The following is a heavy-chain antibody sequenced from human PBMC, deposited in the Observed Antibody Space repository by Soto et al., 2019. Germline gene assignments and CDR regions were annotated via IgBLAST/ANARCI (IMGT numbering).Heavy chain of an antibody. CDR2: INPSGGST. J-gene: IGHJ3*02. Sequence: ASVKVSCKASGYTFTSYYMHWVRQAPGQGLEWMGIINPSGGSTSYAQKFQGRVTMTRDTSTSTVYMELSSLRSEDTAVYYCARGGYYDFWSGPRPDAFDIWGQGTMVTVSS. CDR1: GYTFTSYY. D-gene: IGHD3-3*01. CDR3: ARGGYYDFWSGPRPDAFDI. V-gene: IGHV1-46*03.